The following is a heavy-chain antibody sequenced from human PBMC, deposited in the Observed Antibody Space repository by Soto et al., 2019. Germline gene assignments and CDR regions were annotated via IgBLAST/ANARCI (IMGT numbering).Heavy chain of an antibody. D-gene: IGHD6-13*01. CDR2: TRTKAYSYTT. CDR1: GFSFSDHY. J-gene: IGHJ4*02. Sequence: EVQLVESGGGLVQPGGSLRISCAASGFSFSDHYMDWVRQAPGKGLEWVGRTRTKAYSYTTEYAASLRGRFTISRDDSKDSLYLQMTSLKAADTAVYYCASSIPSRKLSGFESWGQGTLVTVSA. V-gene: IGHV3-72*01. CDR3: ASSIPSRKLSGFES.